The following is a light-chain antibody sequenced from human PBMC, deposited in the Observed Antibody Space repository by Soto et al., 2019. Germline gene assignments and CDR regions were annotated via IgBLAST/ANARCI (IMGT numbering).Light chain of an antibody. CDR2: DAS. Sequence: DIQMTQSPSTLSASVGDRVTATCRASQSINTWLAWYQQKPGKAPKLLIYDASSLQSGVPSRFTGRGSGTEFTVTISSLQPDDFATYYCQQYDTYSRTFGQGTKVDI. CDR1: QSINTW. CDR3: QQYDTYSRT. J-gene: IGKJ1*01. V-gene: IGKV1-5*01.